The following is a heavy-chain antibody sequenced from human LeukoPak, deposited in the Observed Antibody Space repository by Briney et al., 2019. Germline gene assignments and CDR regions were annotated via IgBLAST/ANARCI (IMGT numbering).Heavy chain of an antibody. J-gene: IGHJ4*02. V-gene: IGHV4-34*01. D-gene: IGHD3-22*01. CDR3: ARGVRYYDSRRYFDY. CDR2: INRSGST. CDR1: GGSFSGYY. Sequence: SETLSLTCAVYGGSFSGYYWSWIRQPPGKGLEWIGEINRSGSTNYNPSLKSRVTKSVDTSKNQFSLKLSSVTAADTAVYYCARGVRYYDSRRYFDYWGQGTLVTVSS.